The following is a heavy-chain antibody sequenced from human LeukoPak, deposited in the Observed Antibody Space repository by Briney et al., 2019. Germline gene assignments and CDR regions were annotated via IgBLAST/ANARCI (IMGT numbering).Heavy chain of an antibody. Sequence: SQTLTLTCTVSGGSISSGSYYWSWIRQPAGKGLEWIGRNYTSGSTNYNPSLKSRVTTSVDTSKNQFSLKLSSVTAADTAVYYCAVGGLAGDYWGQGTLVTVSS. CDR1: GGSISSGSYY. CDR2: NYTSGST. J-gene: IGHJ4*02. V-gene: IGHV4-61*02. CDR3: AVGGLAGDY.